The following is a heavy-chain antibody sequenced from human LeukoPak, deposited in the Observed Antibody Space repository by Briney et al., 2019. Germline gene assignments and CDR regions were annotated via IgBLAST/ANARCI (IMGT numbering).Heavy chain of an antibody. CDR2: ISGSGGST. Sequence: GGSLRLSCAASGLTFSSYAMSWVRQAPGKGLEWVSAISGSGGSTYYADSVKGRFTISRDNSKNTLYLQMNSLRAEDTAVYYCAKDNPGYYDSSGYYYPSVLDYWGQGTLVTVS. CDR1: GLTFSSYA. V-gene: IGHV3-23*01. J-gene: IGHJ4*02. D-gene: IGHD3-22*01. CDR3: AKDNPGYYDSSGYYYPSVLDY.